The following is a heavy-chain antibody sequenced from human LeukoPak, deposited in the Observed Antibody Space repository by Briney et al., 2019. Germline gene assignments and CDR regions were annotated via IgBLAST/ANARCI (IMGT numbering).Heavy chain of an antibody. D-gene: IGHD2-15*01. CDR2: IGSDGSIT. CDR3: AKQLGYCSDGSCYFPY. J-gene: IGHJ4*02. Sequence: GGSLRLSCAASGFTFNSHWMHWVRQGPGKGLVWVSRIGSDGSITSYADSVKGRFTISRDNAKNTLYLQMDSLRAEDTAVYYCAKQLGYCSDGSCYFPYWGQGTLVTVSS. V-gene: IGHV3-74*01. CDR1: GFTFNSHW.